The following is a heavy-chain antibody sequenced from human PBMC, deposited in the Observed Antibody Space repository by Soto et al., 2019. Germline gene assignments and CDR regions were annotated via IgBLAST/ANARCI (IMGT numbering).Heavy chain of an antibody. CDR1: GGSISSGGYS. D-gene: IGHD3-3*01. V-gene: IGHV4-30-2*01. J-gene: IGHJ4*02. CDR3: ASGFLEWLLALDY. CDR2: IYHSGST. Sequence: QLQLQESGSGLVKPSQTLSLTCAVSGGSISSGGYSWSWIRQPPGKGLEWIGYIYHSGSTYYNPSLKSRVXXSXDXXKNQFSLKLSSVTAADTAVYYCASGFLEWLLALDYWGQGTLVTVSS.